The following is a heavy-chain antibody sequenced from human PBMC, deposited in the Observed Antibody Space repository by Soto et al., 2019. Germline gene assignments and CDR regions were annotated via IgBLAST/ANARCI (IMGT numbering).Heavy chain of an antibody. CDR2: ISYDGSNK. CDR1: GFTFSSYG. Sequence: GGSLRLSCAGSGFTFSSYGMHWVRQAPGKGLEWVAVISYDGSNKYYADSVKGRFTISRDNSKNTLYLQMNSLRAEDTAVYYCAKPRYYDFWSGPYNYYYGMDVWGQGTTVTVSS. D-gene: IGHD3-3*01. CDR3: AKPRYYDFWSGPYNYYYGMDV. J-gene: IGHJ6*02. V-gene: IGHV3-30*18.